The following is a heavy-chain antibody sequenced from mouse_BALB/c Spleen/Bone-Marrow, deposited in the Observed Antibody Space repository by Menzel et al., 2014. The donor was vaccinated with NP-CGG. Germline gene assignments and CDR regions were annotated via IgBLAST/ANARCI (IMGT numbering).Heavy chain of an antibody. CDR3: ARQGDGYYDY. D-gene: IGHD2-3*01. CDR1: GITFSSYA. V-gene: IGHV5-9-3*01. J-gene: IGHJ2*01. Sequence: DVMLVESGGNLVKPGGSLKLSCAASGITFSSYAMSWVRQTPEKSLEWVETIRSGGSYTYYPDSVKGRFTISRDNAKSTLYLQMRSLRSEDTAMYYCARQGDGYYDYWGQGTTLTVSS. CDR2: IRSGGSYT.